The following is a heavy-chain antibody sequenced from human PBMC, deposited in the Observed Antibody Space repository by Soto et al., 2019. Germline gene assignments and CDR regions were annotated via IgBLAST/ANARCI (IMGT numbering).Heavy chain of an antibody. CDR3: ARLVWFGELLYETNWFDP. CDR2: IYYSGST. CDR1: GGSISSYY. D-gene: IGHD3-10*01. Sequence: PSETLSLTCTVSGGSISSYYWSWIRQPPGKGLEWIGYIYYSGSTNYNPSLKSRVTISVDTSKNQFSLKLSSVTAADTAVYYCARLVWFGELLYETNWFDPWGQGTLVTVSS. V-gene: IGHV4-59*01. J-gene: IGHJ5*02.